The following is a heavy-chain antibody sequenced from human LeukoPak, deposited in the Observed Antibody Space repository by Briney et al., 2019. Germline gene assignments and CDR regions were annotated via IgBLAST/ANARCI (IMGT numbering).Heavy chain of an antibody. V-gene: IGHV4-31*03. CDR3: ARHVAAAGTGWFDP. CDR2: IYYSGST. Sequence: SQTLSLTCTVSGGSISSGGYYWSWIRQHPGKGLEWIGYIYYSGSTNYNPSLKSRVTISVDTSKNQFSLKLSSVTAADTAVYYCARHVAAAGTGWFDPWGQGTLVTVSS. D-gene: IGHD6-13*01. J-gene: IGHJ5*02. CDR1: GGSISSGGYY.